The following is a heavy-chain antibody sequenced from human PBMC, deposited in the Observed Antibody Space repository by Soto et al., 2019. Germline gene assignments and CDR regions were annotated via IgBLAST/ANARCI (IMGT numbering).Heavy chain of an antibody. D-gene: IGHD6-13*01. J-gene: IGHJ4*02. V-gene: IGHV3-11*04. Sequence: GGSLRLSCVASGVDFRGSYMNWVRQAPGKGLEWISYISDTGRTIHYADSVKGRFVISRDNSKDSLYLQMNDLRPDDTAVYYCAKSSSWCLDYWGQGTLVTVSS. CDR1: GVDFRGSY. CDR2: ISDTGRTI. CDR3: AKSSSWCLDY.